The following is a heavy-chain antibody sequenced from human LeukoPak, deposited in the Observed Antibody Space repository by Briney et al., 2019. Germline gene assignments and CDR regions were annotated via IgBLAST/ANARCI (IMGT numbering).Heavy chain of an antibody. CDR2: ISAYNGNT. CDR3: ARGGYYDFWSGYLPEGYYYMDV. D-gene: IGHD3-3*01. J-gene: IGHJ6*03. CDR1: GYTFTSYG. Sequence: ASVKVSCKASGYTFTSYGISWVRQAPGQGLEWMGWISAYNGNTNYAQKLQGRVTMTTDTSTSTAYMELRSLRSDDTAVYYCARGGYYDFWSGYLPEGYYYMDVWGKGTTVTVSS. V-gene: IGHV1-18*01.